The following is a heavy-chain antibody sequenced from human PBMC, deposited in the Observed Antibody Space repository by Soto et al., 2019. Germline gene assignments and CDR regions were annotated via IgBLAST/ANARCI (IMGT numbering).Heavy chain of an antibody. V-gene: IGHV1-3*01. Sequence: ASVKVSCKASGYTFTSYAVHWVRQAPGQRLEWMGWINAGNGNTKYSQKFQGRFTISRDDSRDTLYLEMNSLKSEDTGMYYCVSYCDFGTGHYPHWGQGILVTVSS. J-gene: IGHJ4*02. D-gene: IGHD3-3*01. CDR1: GYTFTSYA. CDR2: INAGNGNT. CDR3: VSYCDFGTGHYPH.